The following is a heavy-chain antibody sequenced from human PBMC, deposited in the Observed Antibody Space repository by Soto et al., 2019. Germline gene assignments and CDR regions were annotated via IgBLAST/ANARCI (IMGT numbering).Heavy chain of an antibody. D-gene: IGHD3-10*01. CDR3: AKGRGGSGSLTPRVDF. CDR2: ISGGGDTT. Sequence: EVQLLESGGGLVQPGGSLRLSCAASGFTFNNYAMTWVRQAPGKGLEWVSAISGGGDTTSYADSVKGRFTVSRDGSKNTRELQGGSLRAEHPALYYCAKGRGGSGSLTPRVDFWGQGTLVTVSS. CDR1: GFTFNNYA. V-gene: IGHV3-23*01. J-gene: IGHJ4*02.